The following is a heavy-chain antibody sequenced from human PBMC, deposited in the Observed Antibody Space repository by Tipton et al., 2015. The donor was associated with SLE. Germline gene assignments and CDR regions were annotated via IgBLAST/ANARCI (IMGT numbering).Heavy chain of an antibody. V-gene: IGHV4-39*01. CDR2: VNHRGII. CDR3: ARLGVRKTNLYWYFDL. Sequence: TLSLTCTVSGVSISSSTYYWGWIRQPPGKGLEWMGEVNHRGIINHNPSLKSRVTMLVDTAKNQPSLRLTSVTAADTAVYYCARLGVRKTNLYWYFDLWGRGTLVTVSS. J-gene: IGHJ2*01. D-gene: IGHD1-26*01. CDR1: GVSISSSTYY.